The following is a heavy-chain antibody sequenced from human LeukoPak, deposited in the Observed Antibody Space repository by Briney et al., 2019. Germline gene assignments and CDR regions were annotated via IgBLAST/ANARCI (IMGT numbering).Heavy chain of an antibody. J-gene: IGHJ3*02. CDR2: ISAYNGNT. V-gene: IGHV1-18*01. D-gene: IGHD4/OR15-4a*01. Sequence: ASVKVSCKASGYTFTSYGISWVRQAPGQGLEWMGWISAYNGNTNYAQKFQGRVTMTRDTSISTAYMELSRLRSDDTAVYYCARPRAKEKFDAFDIWGQGTMVTVSS. CDR1: GYTFTSYG. CDR3: ARPRAKEKFDAFDI.